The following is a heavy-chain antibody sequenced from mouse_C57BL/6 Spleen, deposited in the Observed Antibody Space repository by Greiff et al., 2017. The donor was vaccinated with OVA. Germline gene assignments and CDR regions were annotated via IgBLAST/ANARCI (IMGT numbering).Heavy chain of an antibody. V-gene: IGHV1-26*01. Sequence: EVKLQESGPELVKPGASVKISCKASGYTFTDYYMNWVKQSHGKSLEWIGDINPNNGGTSYNQKFKGKATLTVDKSSSTAYMELRSLTSEDSAVYYCARLGQGMFDYWGQGTTLTVSS. CDR1: GYTFTDYY. D-gene: IGHD3-3*01. CDR3: ARLGQGMFDY. J-gene: IGHJ2*01. CDR2: INPNNGGT.